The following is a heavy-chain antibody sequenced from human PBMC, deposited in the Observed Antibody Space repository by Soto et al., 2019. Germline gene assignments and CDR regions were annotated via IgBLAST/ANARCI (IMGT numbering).Heavy chain of an antibody. Sequence: QVQLVQSGAEVKKPGASVKVSCKASGYTFTGYDMHWVRQAPGQGLEWMGGISPNSGDTNYAQKFQGWVTMTRDTSISTAYMELSRLRSDDTAVYYCARTHCSSISCYVGSWDYWGQGTLVTVSS. CDR1: GYTFTGYD. D-gene: IGHD2-2*01. V-gene: IGHV1-2*04. J-gene: IGHJ4*02. CDR3: ARTHCSSISCYVGSWDY. CDR2: ISPNSGDT.